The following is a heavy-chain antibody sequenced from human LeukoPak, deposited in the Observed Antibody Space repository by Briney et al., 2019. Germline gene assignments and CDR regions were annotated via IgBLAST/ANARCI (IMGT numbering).Heavy chain of an antibody. CDR2: IYHSGST. CDR3: ARDDRSDCSGGSCPSV. CDR1: GGSISSGGYY. D-gene: IGHD2-15*01. Sequence: SETLSLTCTVPGGSISSGGYYWSWIRQPPGKGLEWIGYIYHSGSTYYNPSLKSRVTISVDRSKNQFSLKLSSVTAAGTAVYYCARDDRSDCSGGSCPSVWGQGTLVTVSS. V-gene: IGHV4-30-2*01. J-gene: IGHJ4*02.